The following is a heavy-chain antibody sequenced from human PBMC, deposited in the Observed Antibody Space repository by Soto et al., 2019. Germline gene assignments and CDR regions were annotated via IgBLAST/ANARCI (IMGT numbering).Heavy chain of an antibody. CDR3: AKVAERSMITFVGVIAD. CDR1: GFTFNTYG. V-gene: IGHV3-30*18. Sequence: QVQLVESGGGVVQPGRTLRLSCAASGFTFNTYGMHWVRQAPGKGLEWVAVISFDEKIQYYADSVKGRFTISRDNSKNTMSLQMDSLRPEDTAVYYCAKVAERSMITFVGVIADWGQGTLVTVSS. J-gene: IGHJ4*02. D-gene: IGHD3-16*02. CDR2: ISFDEKIQ.